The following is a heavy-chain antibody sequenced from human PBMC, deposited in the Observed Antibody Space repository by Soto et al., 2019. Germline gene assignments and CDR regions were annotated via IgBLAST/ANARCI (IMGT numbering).Heavy chain of an antibody. CDR1: AGPFSSYA. CDR2: IIPIFGTA. CDR3: ARPNYGSGIRLAYCYYGMDV. V-gene: IGHV1-69*13. D-gene: IGHD3-10*01. Sequence: GASVKASSNASAGPFSSYAISWVRQAPGQGLEWMGGIIPIFGTANYAQKFQGRVTITADESTSTAYMELSSLRSEDTAVYYCARPNYGSGIRLAYCYYGMDVWGQGTTVTVSS. J-gene: IGHJ6*02.